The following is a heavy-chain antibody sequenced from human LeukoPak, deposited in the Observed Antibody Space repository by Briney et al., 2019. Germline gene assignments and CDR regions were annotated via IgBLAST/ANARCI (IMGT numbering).Heavy chain of an antibody. CDR1: GFTFRSFW. J-gene: IGHJ3*01. V-gene: IGHV3-74*01. D-gene: IGHD3-10*01. CDR2: INGDGSNT. CDR3: ARGSGSYSSDAFDV. Sequence: PGGSLRLSCAASGFTFRSFWMHWVRQTPGKGLVWVSRINGDGSNTTYADSVKGRFTTSRDTAKNTVYLQMNSLRAEDTAVYYCARGSGSYSSDAFDVWGQGTMVTLPS.